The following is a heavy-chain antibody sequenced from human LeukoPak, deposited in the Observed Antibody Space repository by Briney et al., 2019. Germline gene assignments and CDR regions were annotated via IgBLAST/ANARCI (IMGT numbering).Heavy chain of an antibody. J-gene: IGHJ4*02. CDR2: IPYDGSNK. CDR1: GFTFSSYG. V-gene: IGHV3-30*18. Sequence: GGSLRLSCAASGFTFSSYGMHWVRQAPGKGLEWVAVIPYDGSNKYYADSVKGRFTISRDNSKNTLYLQMNSLRAEDTAVYYCAKDREWIQPYYFDYWGQGTLVTVSS. D-gene: IGHD5-18*01. CDR3: AKDREWIQPYYFDY.